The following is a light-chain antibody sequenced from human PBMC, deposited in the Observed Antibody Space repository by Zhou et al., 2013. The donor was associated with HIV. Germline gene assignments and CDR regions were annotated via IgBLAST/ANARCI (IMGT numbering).Light chain of an antibody. V-gene: IGKV1-39*01. CDR1: QPVNIY. J-gene: IGKJ5*01. CDR3: QQSYSTPPT. CDR2: ATS. Sequence: DIQMTQSPSSLSASVGDRVTITCRASQPVNIYLNWYQQKPGKAPQLLIYATSSLQSGVPSRFSGSGSETEFTLSISSLHPEDSATYYCQQSYSTPPTFGQGTRLEI.